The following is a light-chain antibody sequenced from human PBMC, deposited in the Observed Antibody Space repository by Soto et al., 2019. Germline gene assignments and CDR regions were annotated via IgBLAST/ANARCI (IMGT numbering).Light chain of an antibody. Sequence: DIQMTQSPSTLSGSVGDIVTITCRASQTISSWSAWYQQKPGKAPKLLIYDASSLESGVPSRFSGSGSATEFTLTISSLQPDDFATYYCQQYNNYWTFGQGTKVDI. J-gene: IGKJ1*01. V-gene: IGKV1-5*01. CDR3: QQYNNYWT. CDR1: QTISSW. CDR2: DAS.